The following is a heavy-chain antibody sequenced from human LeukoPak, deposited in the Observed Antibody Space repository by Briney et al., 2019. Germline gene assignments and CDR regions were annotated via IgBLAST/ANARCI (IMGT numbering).Heavy chain of an antibody. J-gene: IGHJ3*02. CDR3: AGGGDSWDYIGGFDI. CDR2: IYYSGST. D-gene: IGHD4-11*01. Sequence: PSETLSLTCTVSGGSISSYYWSWIRQPPGKGLEWIGYIYYSGSTDYNPSLTSRVTISVDTSKNEFSLKLSSVTAADTAAYYCAGGGDSWDYIGGFDIWGQGTMVPVSS. V-gene: IGHV4-59*01. CDR1: GGSISSYY.